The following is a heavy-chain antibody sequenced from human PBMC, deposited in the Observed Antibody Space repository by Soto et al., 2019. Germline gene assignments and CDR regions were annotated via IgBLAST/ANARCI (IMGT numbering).Heavy chain of an antibody. J-gene: IGHJ3*01. CDR3: ARGYSGYETYPIAFDF. CDR2: ISAHTGNT. Sequence: ASVKVSCKTSGYTFTNYGISWVRQAPGQGLEWMGWISAHTGNTNYAQMFQGRVTMTTDTSTSTAYMELRSLTSDDTAVYYCARGYSGYETYPIAFDFWGQGTTVTVSS. CDR1: GYTFTNYG. D-gene: IGHD5-12*01. V-gene: IGHV1-18*01.